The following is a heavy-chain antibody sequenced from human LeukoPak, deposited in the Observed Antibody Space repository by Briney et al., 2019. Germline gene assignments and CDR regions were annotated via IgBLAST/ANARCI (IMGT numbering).Heavy chain of an antibody. CDR3: AAQVAGYCSGGSCYYNAFDI. J-gene: IGHJ3*02. Sequence: SETLSLTCTVSGGSISSSSYYWGWIRQPPGKGLEWIGCIYYSGSTYYNPSLKSRGTISVDSSKNQFSLKLSSVTAADTAVYYWAAQVAGYCSGGSCYYNAFDIWGQGTMVTVSS. CDR1: GGSISSSSYY. CDR2: IYYSGST. V-gene: IGHV4-39*07. D-gene: IGHD2-15*01.